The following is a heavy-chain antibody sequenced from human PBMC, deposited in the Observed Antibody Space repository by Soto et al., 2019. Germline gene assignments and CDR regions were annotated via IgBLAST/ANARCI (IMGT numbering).Heavy chain of an antibody. CDR3: ARRRYDSSGYFRSFDY. Sequence: GASVNVYCKASGGGFSIYAISWGRQAPRQGLEWMGGIIPIFGTANYAQKFQGRVTITADESTSTAYMELSSLRSEDTAVYYCARRRYDSSGYFRSFDYWGQGTLVTVSS. V-gene: IGHV1-69*13. CDR1: GGGFSIYA. J-gene: IGHJ4*02. D-gene: IGHD3-22*01. CDR2: IIPIFGTA.